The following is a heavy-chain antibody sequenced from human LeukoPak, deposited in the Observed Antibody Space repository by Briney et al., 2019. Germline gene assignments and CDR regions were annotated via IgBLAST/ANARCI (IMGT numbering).Heavy chain of an antibody. D-gene: IGHD3-22*01. CDR2: INDSGST. Sequence: SETLSLTFAVYGGSFSGYQWSWIRQPPGKGLEWIGEINDSGSTNYNPSLKSRVTVSVDTSKNQFSLKLSSVTAADTAVYYCARGPTSDFFDSSGYYYEYWGQGTLVPVSS. V-gene: IGHV4-34*01. CDR1: GGSFSGYQ. J-gene: IGHJ4*02. CDR3: ARGPTSDFFDSSGYYYEY.